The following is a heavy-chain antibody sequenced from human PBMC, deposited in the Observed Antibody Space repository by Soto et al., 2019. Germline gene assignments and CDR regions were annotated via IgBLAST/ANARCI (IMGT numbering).Heavy chain of an antibody. V-gene: IGHV1-69*06. J-gene: IGHJ4*02. CDR2: IIPIFGTA. Sequence: SVKVSCKASGGTFSSYAISWVRQAPGQGLEWMGGIIPIFGTANYNPSLQTRVTISLDKSKSQFSLKLNSVTAADSAVYFCARLEGLATISYYFDFWGPGALVTVSS. CDR1: GGTFSSYA. CDR3: ARLEGLATISYYFDF. D-gene: IGHD3-9*01.